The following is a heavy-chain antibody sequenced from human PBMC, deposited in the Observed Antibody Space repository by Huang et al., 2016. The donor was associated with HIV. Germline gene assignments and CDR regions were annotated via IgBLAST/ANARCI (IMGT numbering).Heavy chain of an antibody. D-gene: IGHD5-18*01. CDR1: GYRFTNYW. J-gene: IGHJ4*02. Sequence: EVQLVQSGAVVKKPGESLKISCKGSGYRFTNYWIGWVRQMPGKGLEWMGIIYPVYSDTKYSPSFQGQVTISADKSVSTAYLQWSRLKASDSAVYYCARPLLGYSNGYYFDNWGQGTLVTVSS. CDR3: ARPLLGYSNGYYFDN. V-gene: IGHV5-51*03. CDR2: IYPVYSDT.